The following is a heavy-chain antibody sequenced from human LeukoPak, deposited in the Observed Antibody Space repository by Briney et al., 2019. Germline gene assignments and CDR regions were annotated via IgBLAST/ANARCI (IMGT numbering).Heavy chain of an antibody. Sequence: SQTLSLTCAISGDSVSSNSAAWRWIRQSPSRGLEWLGRTYYRSKWFNDYAVSVKSRIIINPGTSKNQFSLQLNSVTPEDTAIYYCAKLGDSSTWGQGTLVTVSS. CDR3: AKLGDSST. CDR1: GDSVSSNSAA. J-gene: IGHJ5*02. CDR2: TYYRSKWFN. D-gene: IGHD6-19*01. V-gene: IGHV6-1*01.